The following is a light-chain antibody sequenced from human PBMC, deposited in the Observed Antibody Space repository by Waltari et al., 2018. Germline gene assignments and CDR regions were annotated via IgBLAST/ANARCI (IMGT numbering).Light chain of an antibody. CDR1: QSVSSN. Sequence: EIVMTQSPATLSVSLGERATLSCRASQSVSSNLAWYQHKPGQAPRLLIYGASTRATGIPARFSGSGSATEFTLSISSLQSEDFEVYYCQQYNAWPWTFGQGTEVEIK. CDR2: GAS. V-gene: IGKV3-15*01. CDR3: QQYNAWPWT. J-gene: IGKJ1*01.